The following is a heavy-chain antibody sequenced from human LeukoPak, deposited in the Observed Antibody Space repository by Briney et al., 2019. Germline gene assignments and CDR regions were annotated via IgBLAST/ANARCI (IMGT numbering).Heavy chain of an antibody. D-gene: IGHD3-10*01. CDR1: GVIISSYA. V-gene: IGHV3-23*01. Sequence: GGSLRLSCAASGVIISSYAMSWVRQAPGKGLEWVAGISDSGGSTNYADSVKGRFTISRDNPKNTLYLQMTSLRAEDTAVYFCAKRGIVIRAVIIVGFHKEAYYFDYWGQGALVTVSS. J-gene: IGHJ4*02. CDR3: AKRGIVIRAVIIVGFHKEAYYFDY. CDR2: ISDSGGST.